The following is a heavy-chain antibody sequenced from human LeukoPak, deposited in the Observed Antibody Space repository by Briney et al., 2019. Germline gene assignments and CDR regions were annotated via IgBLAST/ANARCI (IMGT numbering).Heavy chain of an antibody. CDR2: IYSGGST. V-gene: IGHV3-66*02. J-gene: IGHJ5*02. D-gene: IGHD3-22*01. CDR3: ARDRYYYDSSGYDP. Sequence: GGSLRLSCAASGFTVSGNYMSWVRQAPGKGLEWVSVIYSGGSTYYADSVKGRFTISRDNSKNTLYLQMNSLRAEDTAVYYCARDRYYYDSSGYDPWGQGTLVTVSS. CDR1: GFTVSGNY.